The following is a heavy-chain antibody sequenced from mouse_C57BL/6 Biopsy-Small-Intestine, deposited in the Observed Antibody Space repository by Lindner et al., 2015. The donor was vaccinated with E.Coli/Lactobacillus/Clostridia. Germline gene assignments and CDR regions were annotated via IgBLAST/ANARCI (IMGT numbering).Heavy chain of an antibody. J-gene: IGHJ2*01. CDR1: GYIFTDYN. D-gene: IGHD1-1*01. V-gene: IGHV1-22*01. CDR2: INPNNGGT. Sequence: VQLQESGPELVKPGASVEMSCKASGYIFTDYNMHWMKQSHGKSLEWIGYINPNNGGTSYNQKFKGKATLTVNKSSSTAYMELRSLTSEDSAVYYCARWDYYGSSSDYWGQGTTLTVSS. CDR3: ARWDYYGSSSDY.